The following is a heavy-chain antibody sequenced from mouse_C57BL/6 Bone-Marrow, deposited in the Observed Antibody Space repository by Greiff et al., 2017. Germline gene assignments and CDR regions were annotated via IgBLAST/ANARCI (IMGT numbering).Heavy chain of an antibody. V-gene: IGHV1-81*01. CDR1: GYPFTSSG. D-gene: IGHD2-3*01. CDR3: ARLGGYYVYWYFDV. Sequence: VKLVESGAELARPGASVKLSCKASGYPFTSSGISWVKQRTGQGLEWIGEIYPRSGNTYYNEKFKGKATLTADKSSSTAYMELRSLTSEDSAVYFCARLGGYYVYWYFDVWGTGTTVTVSS. J-gene: IGHJ1*03. CDR2: IYPRSGNT.